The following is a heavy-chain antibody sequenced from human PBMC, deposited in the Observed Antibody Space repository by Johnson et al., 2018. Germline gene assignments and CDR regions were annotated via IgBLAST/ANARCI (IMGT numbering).Heavy chain of an antibody. CDR2: ISYDGPNK. J-gene: IGHJ6*02. V-gene: IGHV3-30*18. D-gene: IGHD3-22*01. CDR3: AKDRGYYDTGADYESYYYQYYGMDV. CDR1: GFTFSGYG. Sequence: QVQLVESGGGVVQPGRSLRLSCAAYGFTFSGYGMHWVRQAPGKGLEWVAVISYDGPNKNYADSVKGRFPISRDYSKNTLYLQMNSLSPEDTAVYYCAKDRGYYDTGADYESYYYQYYGMDVWGQGTTVTVSS.